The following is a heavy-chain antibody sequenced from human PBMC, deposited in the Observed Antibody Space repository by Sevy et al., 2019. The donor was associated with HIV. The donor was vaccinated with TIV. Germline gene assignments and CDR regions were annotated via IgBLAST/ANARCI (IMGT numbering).Heavy chain of an antibody. J-gene: IGHJ6*02. CDR3: ARDRYYDASGYYYYYYGMDV. V-gene: IGHV3-66*01. CDR1: GFTVSGNY. D-gene: IGHD3-22*01. Sequence: GGSLRLSCEASGFTVSGNYMAWVRLAPGKGLAWVSLIDSGGSTYYADSVKGRFTISRDNAKKTLYLKMNPLRAEDTAVYFCARDRYYDASGYYYYYYGMDVWGQWTTVTVSS. CDR2: IDSGGST.